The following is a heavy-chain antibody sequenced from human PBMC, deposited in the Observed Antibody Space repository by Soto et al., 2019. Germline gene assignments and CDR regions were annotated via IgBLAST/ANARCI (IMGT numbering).Heavy chain of an antibody. CDR1: GGSFSGYY. V-gene: IGHV4-34*01. CDR3: ARGSTYYYGMDV. Sequence: SETLSLTCAVYGGSFSGYYWSWIRQPPGKGLEWIGEINHSGSTNYNPSLKSRVTISVDTSKNQFSLKLSSVTAADTAVYYCARGSTYYYGMDVWGQGTTVTVSS. J-gene: IGHJ6*02. D-gene: IGHD2-2*01. CDR2: INHSGST.